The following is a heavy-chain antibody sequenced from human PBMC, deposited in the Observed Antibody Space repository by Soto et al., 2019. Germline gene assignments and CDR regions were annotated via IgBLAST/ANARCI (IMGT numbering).Heavy chain of an antibody. Sequence: SETLSLTCTVSGGSISSYYWSWIRQPPGKGLEWIGYIYYSGSTNYNPSLKSRVTISVDTSKNQFSLKLSSVTAADTAVYYCARQIHLAADTRPKQRNWFDPWGQGTLVTVSS. D-gene: IGHD2-15*01. J-gene: IGHJ5*02. CDR3: ARQIHLAADTRPKQRNWFDP. CDR1: GGSISSYY. CDR2: IYYSGST. V-gene: IGHV4-59*08.